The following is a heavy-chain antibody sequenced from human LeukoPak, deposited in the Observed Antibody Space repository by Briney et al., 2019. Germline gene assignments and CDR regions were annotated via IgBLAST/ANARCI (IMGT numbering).Heavy chain of an antibody. CDR3: ARVRGNQGAFDI. D-gene: IGHD4-23*01. CDR2: IYYSGST. J-gene: IGHJ3*02. Sequence: SETLSLTCTVSGGSISSYYWSWIRQPPGKGLEWIGYIYYSGSTNYNPSLKRRVTISVDTSKNQFSLKLSSVTAADTAVYYCARVRGNQGAFDIWGQGTMVTVSS. V-gene: IGHV4-59*01. CDR1: GGSISSYY.